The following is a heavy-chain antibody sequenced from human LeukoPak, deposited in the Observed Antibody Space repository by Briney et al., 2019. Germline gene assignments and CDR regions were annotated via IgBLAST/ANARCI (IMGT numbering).Heavy chain of an antibody. J-gene: IGHJ4*02. Sequence: SETLSITCAVYGGSFSGYYWSWIRPPPGKGLEWIVENNYSGSTNYNPSLKSRLTKSVHPSKIQFSLKLSSVTAADTAVYYCARGARYCSGGSCYGAPIRYWGQGTLVTVSS. CDR1: GGSFSGYY. D-gene: IGHD2-15*01. CDR2: NNYSGST. CDR3: ARGARYCSGGSCYGAPIRY. V-gene: IGHV4-34*01.